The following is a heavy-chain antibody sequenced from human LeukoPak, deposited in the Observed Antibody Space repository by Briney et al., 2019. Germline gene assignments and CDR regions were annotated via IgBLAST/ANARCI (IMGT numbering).Heavy chain of an antibody. V-gene: IGHV3-23*01. CDR1: GFSLRAYD. D-gene: IGHD3-10*01. CDR3: AMRDRGYGLDI. CDR2: INGGGDIM. J-gene: IGHJ3*02. Sequence: GGSLRLSCAASGFSLRAYDLIWVRQAPGKGLDWVSIINGGGDIMMYEDSVKGRFAISRDNSKNTFYLQMNSLRVEDTAVYYCAMRDRGYGLDIWGQGTMVTVSS.